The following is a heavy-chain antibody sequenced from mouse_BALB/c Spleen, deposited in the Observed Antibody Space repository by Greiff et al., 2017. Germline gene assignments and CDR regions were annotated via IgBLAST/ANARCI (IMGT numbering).Heavy chain of an antibody. V-gene: IGHV1S137*01. CDR2: ISTYYGDA. Sequence: LQQSGAELVRPGVSVKISCKGSGYTFTDYAMHWVKQSHAKSLEWIGVISTYYGDASYNQKFKGKATMTVDKSSSTAYMELARLTSEDSAIYYCARSYYGSSYAMDYWGQGTSVTVSS. CDR1: GYTFTDYA. J-gene: IGHJ4*01. CDR3: ARSYYGSSYAMDY. D-gene: IGHD1-1*01.